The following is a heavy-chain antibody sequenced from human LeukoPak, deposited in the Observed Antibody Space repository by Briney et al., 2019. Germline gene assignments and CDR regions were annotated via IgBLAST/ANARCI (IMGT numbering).Heavy chain of an antibody. CDR1: GGSFSGYY. D-gene: IGHD3-10*01. V-gene: IGHV4-34*01. CDR2: INHSGST. Sequence: PSETLSLTCAVYGGSFSGYYWSWIRQPPGKGLEWIGEINHSGSTNYNPSLKSRVTISVDTSKNQFSLKLSSVTAADTAVYYCASCPWFGEDVGYWGQGTLVTVSS. CDR3: ASCPWFGEDVGY. J-gene: IGHJ4*02.